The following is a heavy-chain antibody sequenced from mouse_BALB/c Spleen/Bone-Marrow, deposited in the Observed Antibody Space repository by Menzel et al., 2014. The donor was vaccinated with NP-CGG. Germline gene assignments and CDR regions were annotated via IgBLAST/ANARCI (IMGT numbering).Heavy chain of an antibody. CDR1: GYTFTSYY. J-gene: IGHJ1*01. CDR2: INPSNGGT. Sequence: QVHVKQSGAELVKPGAPVKLSCKASGYTFTSYYMYWVKQRPGQGLEWIGEINPSNGGTNFNEKFKSKATLTVDKSSSTAYMQLSSLTSEDSAVYYCTRSYYGNYFDVWGAGTTVTVSS. D-gene: IGHD2-1*01. V-gene: IGHV1S81*02. CDR3: TRSYYGNYFDV.